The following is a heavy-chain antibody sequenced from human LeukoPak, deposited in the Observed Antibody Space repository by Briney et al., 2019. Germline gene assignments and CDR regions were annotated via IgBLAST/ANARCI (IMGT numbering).Heavy chain of an antibody. CDR2: ISVPGGNT. CDR1: GFTFSNYW. CDR3: AKEDCSAGGCYYSYFDS. V-gene: IGHV3-23*01. Sequence: GGSLRLSCAASGFTFSNYWMSWVRQAPGKALEWVSLISVPGGNTYYADSVKGRFTISRDNSKNTLYLQMNSLRAEDTAVYYCAKEDCSAGGCYYSYFDSWGQGVLVTVSS. J-gene: IGHJ4*02. D-gene: IGHD2-15*01.